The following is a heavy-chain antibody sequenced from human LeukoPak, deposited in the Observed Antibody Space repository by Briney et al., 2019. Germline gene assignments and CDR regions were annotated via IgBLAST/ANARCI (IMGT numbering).Heavy chain of an antibody. D-gene: IGHD2-21*02. CDR3: ARVPSQGGDYNLDH. J-gene: IGHJ4*02. CDR1: GYSFTTDW. V-gene: IGHV5-51*01. Sequence: GESLKISCKAYGYSFTTDWIGWVRQMPGKGLEWMGVISPAESDTRYSPSFQGQVTTSADKSISTAYLQWSSLEASDTAMYYCARVPSQGGDYNLDHWGQGTLVTVSS. CDR2: ISPAESDT.